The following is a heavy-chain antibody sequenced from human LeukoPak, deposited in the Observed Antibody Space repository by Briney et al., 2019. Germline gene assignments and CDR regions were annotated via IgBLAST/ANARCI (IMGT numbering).Heavy chain of an antibody. V-gene: IGHV3-53*04. CDR1: AFTVSNNY. Sequence: PGRSLRLSCSASAFTVSNNYMSWVRQAPGKGMEWVSIIYSGGGTNYADSVKGRFTISRNNSKNTLYLQMSSLRPDDTAVYYCARGLQQQLGWFDPWGQGTLVTVSS. CDR2: IYSGGGT. CDR3: ARGLQQQLGWFDP. J-gene: IGHJ5*02. D-gene: IGHD6-13*01.